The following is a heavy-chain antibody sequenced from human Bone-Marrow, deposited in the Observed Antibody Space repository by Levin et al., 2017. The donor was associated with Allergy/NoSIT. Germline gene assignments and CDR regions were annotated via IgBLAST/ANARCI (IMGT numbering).Heavy chain of an antibody. CDR3: ARSDYFHD. J-gene: IGHJ1*01. Sequence: GESLKISCAASGFSLTNHWMHWVRQAPGKGLVWVSRIKSDGSLTSYADSVKGRFTISRDNAKNTLYLQMSSLRAEDAAVYYCARSDYFHDWGQGTLVTVSS. V-gene: IGHV3-74*01. CDR1: GFSLTNHW. CDR2: IKSDGSLT.